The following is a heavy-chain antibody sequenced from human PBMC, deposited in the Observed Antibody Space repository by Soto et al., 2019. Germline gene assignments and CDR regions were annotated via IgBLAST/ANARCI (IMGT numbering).Heavy chain of an antibody. D-gene: IGHD5-18*01. CDR1: GFTFDDYA. CDR2: ISWNSGSI. Sequence: GGSLRLSCAASGFTFDDYAMHWVRQAPGKGLEWVSGISWNSGSIGYADSVKGRFTISRDNAKNSLYLQMNSLRAEDTALYYCARGYSYGYYFDYWGQGTLVTVSS. CDR3: ARGYSYGYYFDY. V-gene: IGHV3-9*01. J-gene: IGHJ4*02.